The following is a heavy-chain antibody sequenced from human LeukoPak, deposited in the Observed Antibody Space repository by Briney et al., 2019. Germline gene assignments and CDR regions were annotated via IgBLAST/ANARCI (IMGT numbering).Heavy chain of an antibody. Sequence: SETLSLTCTVSGGSISSYYWSWIRQPPGKGVEWIGYIYYSGSTNYNPSLKSRVTISVDTSKNQFSLKLSSVTAADTAVYYCARQLGFGELRFYFDYWGQGTLVTVSS. V-gene: IGHV4-59*08. J-gene: IGHJ4*02. D-gene: IGHD3-10*01. CDR3: ARQLGFGELRFYFDY. CDR1: GGSISSYY. CDR2: IYYSGST.